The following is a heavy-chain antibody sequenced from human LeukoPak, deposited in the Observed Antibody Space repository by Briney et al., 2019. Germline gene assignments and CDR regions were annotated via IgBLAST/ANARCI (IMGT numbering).Heavy chain of an antibody. CDR3: ARDGWSGYYYFDY. J-gene: IGHJ4*02. CDR1: GFTFSSYS. Sequence: PGGSLRLSCAASGFTFSSYSMNWVRQAPGKGLEWVSYISSSSSTIYYADSVKGRFTISRDNAKNSLYLQMNSLRAEDTAVYHCARDGWSGYYYFDYWGQGTLVTVSS. CDR2: ISSSSSTI. V-gene: IGHV3-48*01. D-gene: IGHD3-3*01.